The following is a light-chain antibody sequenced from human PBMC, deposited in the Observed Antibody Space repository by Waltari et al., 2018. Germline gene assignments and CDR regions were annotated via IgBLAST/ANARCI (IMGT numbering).Light chain of an antibody. CDR1: SYNIGNNG. V-gene: IGLV1-44*01. CDR2: RND. CDR3: AAWDDSLRGHWV. J-gene: IGLJ3*02. Sequence: QSVLTQPPSASATPGQGVIISCSGSSYNIGNNGVNWYQQLPGKAPKLLIYRNDQRPSGVPARFSGSKSGTSASLAINGLQSEDEADYYCAAWDDSLRGHWVFGGGTKVTVL.